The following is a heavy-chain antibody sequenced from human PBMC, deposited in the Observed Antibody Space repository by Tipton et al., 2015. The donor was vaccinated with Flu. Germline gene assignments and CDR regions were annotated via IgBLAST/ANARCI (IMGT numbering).Heavy chain of an antibody. Sequence: GLVKPSETLSLTCAAYGGSFSGYYWSWIRQPPGKGLEWIGEINHSGSTNYNPSLKSRVTISVDTSKNQFSLKLSSVTAADTAVYYCARDRGSYYVTLSRPRTPDFDYWGQGTLVTVSS. D-gene: IGHD1-26*01. CDR2: INHSGST. CDR3: ARDRGSYYVTLSRPRTPDFDY. V-gene: IGHV4-34*01. J-gene: IGHJ4*02. CDR1: GGSFSGYY.